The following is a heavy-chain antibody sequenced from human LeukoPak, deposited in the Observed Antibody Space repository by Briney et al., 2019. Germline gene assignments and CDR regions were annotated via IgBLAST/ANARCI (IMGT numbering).Heavy chain of an antibody. CDR1: GGSISSYY. CDR2: VYYSGTT. Sequence: SETLSLTCTVSGGSISSYYWSWIRQPPGKGLEWIGYVYYSGTTNYNPSLKSRVTISVDTSKNQFSLKLSSVTAADTAVYYCARAAWSGYYSPETGVDPWGQGTLVTVSS. J-gene: IGHJ5*02. CDR3: ARAAWSGYYSPETGVDP. V-gene: IGHV4-59*12. D-gene: IGHD3-3*01.